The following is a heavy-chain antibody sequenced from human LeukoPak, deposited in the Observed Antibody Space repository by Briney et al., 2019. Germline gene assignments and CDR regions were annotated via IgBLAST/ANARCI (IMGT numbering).Heavy chain of an antibody. CDR3: ARVFSDYYDSSGYYY. D-gene: IGHD3-22*01. CDR1: GYTFTSYS. CDR2: INPSGGTT. J-gene: IGHJ4*02. V-gene: IGHV1-46*01. Sequence: ASVKVSCKASGYTFTSYSMHWVRQAPGQGLEWMGIINPSGGTTTYAQKFQGRVSMTRDTSTSTVYMELSSLRSEDTAVYYCARVFSDYYDSSGYYYWGQGTLVTVSS.